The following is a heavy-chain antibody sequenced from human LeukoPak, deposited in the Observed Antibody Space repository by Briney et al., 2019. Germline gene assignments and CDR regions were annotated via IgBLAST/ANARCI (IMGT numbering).Heavy chain of an antibody. CDR2: ISSSSSYI. Sequence: GGSLRLSCAASGFTFSSYSMNWVRQAPGKGLEWVSSISSSSSYIYYADSVKGRFAISRDNAKNSLYLQMNSLRAEDTAVYYCARSIGLTGGGVDVWGQGTTVTVSS. D-gene: IGHD3-9*01. CDR3: ARSIGLTGGGVDV. V-gene: IGHV3-21*01. CDR1: GFTFSSYS. J-gene: IGHJ6*02.